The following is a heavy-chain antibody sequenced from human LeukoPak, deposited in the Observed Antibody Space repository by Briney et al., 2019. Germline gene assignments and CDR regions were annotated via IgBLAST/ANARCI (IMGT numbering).Heavy chain of an antibody. J-gene: IGHJ3*02. D-gene: IGHD1-26*01. V-gene: IGHV4-59*01. Sequence: SGTLSLTCSVSGDSISNYYWSWIRQSPGKGLEWIGYIYYSGSTSYNPSLKSRVTISVDTSKKQFSLKLSSVTAADTASYYCARYIVSYPHDAFDIWGQGTMVTVSS. CDR2: IYYSGST. CDR1: GDSISNYY. CDR3: ARYIVSYPHDAFDI.